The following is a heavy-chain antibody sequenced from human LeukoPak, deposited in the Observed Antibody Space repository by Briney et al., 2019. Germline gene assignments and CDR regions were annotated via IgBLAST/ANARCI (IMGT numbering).Heavy chain of an antibody. CDR1: GFTFSSYW. J-gene: IGHJ4*02. D-gene: IGHD5-18*01. CDR3: ARERVQLWSRPFDY. CDR2: IKQDGSEK. V-gene: IGHV3-7*03. Sequence: PGGSLRLSCAASGFTFSSYWMSWVRQAPGKGLEWVANIKQDGSEKYYVGSVKGRFTISRDNAKNSLYLQMNSLRAEDTAVYYCARERVQLWSRPFDYWGQGTLVTVSS.